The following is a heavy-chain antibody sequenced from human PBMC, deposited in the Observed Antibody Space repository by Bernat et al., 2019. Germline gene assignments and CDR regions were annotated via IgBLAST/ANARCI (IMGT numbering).Heavy chain of an antibody. CDR1: GGSISSGDYY. D-gene: IGHD1-26*01. CDR3: AREPSGSYYHWYFDL. V-gene: IGHV4-30-4*01. CDR2: IYYSGST. Sequence: QVQLQESGPGLVKPSQTLSLTCTVSGGSISSGDYYWSWIRQPPGKDLEWIGYIYYSGSTYYNPSLKSRVTISVDTSKNQFSLKLSSVTAADTAVYYCAREPSGSYYHWYFDLWGRGTLVTVSS. J-gene: IGHJ2*01.